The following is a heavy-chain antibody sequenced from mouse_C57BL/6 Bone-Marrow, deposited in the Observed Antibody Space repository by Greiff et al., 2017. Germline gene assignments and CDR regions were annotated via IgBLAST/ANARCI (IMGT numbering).Heavy chain of an antibody. D-gene: IGHD4-1*01. CDR1: GYTFTSYN. CDR2: IHPGNGDT. Sequence: QVQLKESGAELVRPGASVKMSCKASGYTFTSYNMHWVKQTPRQGLEWIGAIHPGNGDTSYNQKFKGKATMTVDKSSSTAYMQLSSLTSEDSAVYFCARFDWARNWYFDVWGTGTTVTVSS. V-gene: IGHV1-12*01. CDR3: ARFDWARNWYFDV. J-gene: IGHJ1*03.